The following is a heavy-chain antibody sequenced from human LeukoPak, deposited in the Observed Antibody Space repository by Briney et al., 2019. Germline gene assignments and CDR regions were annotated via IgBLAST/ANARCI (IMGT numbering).Heavy chain of an antibody. CDR1: GFTFSSYA. V-gene: IGHV3-30*04. D-gene: IGHD6-13*01. Sequence: PGGSLRLSCAASGFTFSSYAMHWVRQAPGKGLEWVAVISYDGSNKYYADSVKGRFTISRDNSKNTLYLQMNSLRAEDTAEYYCAGDNTGSSWARYYYGMDVWGQGTTVTVSS. CDR2: ISYDGSNK. J-gene: IGHJ6*02. CDR3: AGDNTGSSWARYYYGMDV.